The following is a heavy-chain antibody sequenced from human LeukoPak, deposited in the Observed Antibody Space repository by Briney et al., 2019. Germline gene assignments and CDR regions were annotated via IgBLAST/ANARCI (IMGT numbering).Heavy chain of an antibody. CDR1: GFTFSTYG. CDR2: ISFDGSNK. J-gene: IGHJ6*02. CDR3: AREITGTFYDSSGYSPLGYYGLDV. Sequence: PGRSLRLSCAASGFTFSTYGTHWVRQAPGKGLEWVSGISFDGSNKVYADSVKGRFTISRDNSKKTLYLQMNSLRAVDTAVYYCAREITGTFYDSSGYSPLGYYGLDVWGRGTTVTVSS. V-gene: IGHV3-33*01. D-gene: IGHD3-22*01.